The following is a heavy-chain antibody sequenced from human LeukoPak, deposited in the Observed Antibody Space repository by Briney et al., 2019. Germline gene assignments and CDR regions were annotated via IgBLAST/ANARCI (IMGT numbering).Heavy chain of an antibody. CDR2: IIPIFGTT. Sequence: SVKVSXKASGGTFSSYAISWMRQAPGQGLEWMGRIIPIFGTTNYAQKFQGRVTITTDESTSTVYMELSSPRSEDTAVYYCARGGHNYGYSYFDYWGQGTLVTVSS. CDR1: GGTFSSYA. CDR3: ARGGHNYGYSYFDY. D-gene: IGHD5-18*01. J-gene: IGHJ4*02. V-gene: IGHV1-69*05.